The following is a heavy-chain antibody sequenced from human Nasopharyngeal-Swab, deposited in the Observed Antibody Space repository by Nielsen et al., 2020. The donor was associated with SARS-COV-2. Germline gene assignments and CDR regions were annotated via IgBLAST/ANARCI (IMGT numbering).Heavy chain of an antibody. CDR2: IIPIFGTA. Sequence: WVRQAPGQGLEWMGGIIPIFGTANYAQKFQGRVTITADESTSTAYMELSSLRSEDTAVYYCARDGYSSGLGYWGQGTLVTVSP. V-gene: IGHV1-69*01. J-gene: IGHJ4*01. CDR3: ARDGYSSGLGY. D-gene: IGHD6-19*01.